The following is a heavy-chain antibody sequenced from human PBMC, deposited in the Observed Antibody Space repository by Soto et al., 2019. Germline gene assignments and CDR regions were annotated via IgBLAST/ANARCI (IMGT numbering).Heavy chain of an antibody. V-gene: IGHV4-30-4*01. D-gene: IGHD3-3*02. J-gene: IGHJ6*02. CDR3: ASAGGSSTGIFLYYGMVV. Sequence: SETLSLTCTVSGGSISSGDYSWSWIRQPPWKGMERIGYIYYSGCTYYNTSLKSRVTISVDTSKNQFSLRLISVTAADTAVSYCASAGGSSTGIFLYYGMVVWGQETTHTVSS. CDR2: IYYSGCT. CDR1: GGSISSGDYS.